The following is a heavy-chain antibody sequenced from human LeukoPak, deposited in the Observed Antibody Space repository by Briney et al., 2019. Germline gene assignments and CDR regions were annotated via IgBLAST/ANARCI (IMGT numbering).Heavy chain of an antibody. J-gene: IGHJ4*02. Sequence: ASVKVSCKASVGSLRNSAFVWVRQAPGQGLDWMGGIIPVFGTPNNADNFQDRVTISADESTNTAYLDLSSLRSEATAGCFCSILGCGRIGMWLLVSFDYWGQGTLVIVSP. CDR1: VGSLRNSA. D-gene: IGHD2/OR15-2a*01. CDR3: SILGCGRIGMWLLVSFDY. CDR2: IIPVFGTP. V-gene: IGHV1-69*13.